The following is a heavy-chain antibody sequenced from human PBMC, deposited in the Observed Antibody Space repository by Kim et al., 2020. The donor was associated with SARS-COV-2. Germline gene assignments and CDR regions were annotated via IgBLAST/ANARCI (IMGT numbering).Heavy chain of an antibody. J-gene: IGHJ4*02. V-gene: IGHV3-23*01. D-gene: IGHD5-18*01. CDR2: ISGSGGST. CDR3: ATTRGGYSYGYDFDLDDY. Sequence: GGSLRLSCAASGFTFSSYAMSWVRQAPGKGLEWVSAISGSGGSTYYADSVKGRFTISRDNSKNTLYLQMNSLRAEDTAVYYCATTRGGYSYGYDFDLDDYWGQGTLVTVSS. CDR1: GFTFSSYA.